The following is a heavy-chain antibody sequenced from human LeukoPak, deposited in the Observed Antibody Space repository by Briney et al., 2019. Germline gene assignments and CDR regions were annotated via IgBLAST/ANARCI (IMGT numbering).Heavy chain of an antibody. D-gene: IGHD6-13*01. CDR2: INHRGRT. Sequence: PSETLSLTCAVYGGSFSGYYWSWIRQPPGKGLEWVGEINHRGRTNFNPSLKRRVTISVDTSKYQFSMKLSSVTAADTAVYYCASRTAAGLYYFDYWGQGTLVTVSS. V-gene: IGHV4-34*01. CDR1: GGSFSGYY. J-gene: IGHJ4*02. CDR3: ASRTAAGLYYFDY.